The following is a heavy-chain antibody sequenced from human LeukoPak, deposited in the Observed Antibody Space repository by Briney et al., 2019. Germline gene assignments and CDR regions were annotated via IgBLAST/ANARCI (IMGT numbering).Heavy chain of an antibody. CDR3: ARASRGLRYFDWLGDAFDI. D-gene: IGHD3-9*01. V-gene: IGHV4-59*01. CDR1: GGSISSYY. CDR2: IYYSGST. Sequence: SETLSLTCTVSGGSISSYYWSWIRQPPGKGLEWIGYIYYSGSTNYNPSLKGRVTISVDTSKNQLSLKLSSVTAADTAVYYCARASRGLRYFDWLGDAFDIWGQGTMVTVSS. J-gene: IGHJ3*02.